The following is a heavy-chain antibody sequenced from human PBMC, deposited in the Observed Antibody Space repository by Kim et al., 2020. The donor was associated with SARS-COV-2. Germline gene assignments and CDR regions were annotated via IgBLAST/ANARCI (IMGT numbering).Heavy chain of an antibody. D-gene: IGHD3-10*01. Sequence: ASVKVSCTVSGYTLTELSMHWVRQAPGKGLEWLGGFDPEDGETIYAQKFQGRVTMTEDTSTDTAYMELSSLRSEDTAVYYCATGPMATSDYWGQGTLVTVSS. J-gene: IGHJ4*02. CDR1: GYTLTELS. V-gene: IGHV1-24*01. CDR3: ATGPMATSDY. CDR2: FDPEDGET.